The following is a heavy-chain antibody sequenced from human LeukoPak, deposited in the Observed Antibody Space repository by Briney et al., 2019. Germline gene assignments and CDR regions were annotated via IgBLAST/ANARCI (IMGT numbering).Heavy chain of an antibody. CDR2: ISYDGSNK. J-gene: IGHJ4*02. D-gene: IGHD2-21*02. Sequence: PGRSLRLSCAGSGFTFSSYGMHWVRQAPGKGLEWVAVISYDGSNKYYADSVKGRFTISRDNSKNTLYLQMNSLRAEDTAVYYCATEYCGGDCYFDYWGQGTLVTVSS. CDR1: GFTFSSYG. V-gene: IGHV3-30*03. CDR3: ATEYCGGDCYFDY.